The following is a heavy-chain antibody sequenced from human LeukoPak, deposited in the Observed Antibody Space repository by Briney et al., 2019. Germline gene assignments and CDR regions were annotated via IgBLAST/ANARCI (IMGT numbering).Heavy chain of an antibody. V-gene: IGHV3-21*01. D-gene: IGHD2-2*01. J-gene: IGHJ4*02. Sequence: GGSLRLSCAASGFTFSSYSMNWVRQAPGKGLEWVSSISSSSSYIYYADSVKGRFTISRDNAKNSLYLQMNSLRAEDTAVYYCARSPRNIVVVPAAPDYWGEGPLVTVSS. CDR1: GFTFSSYS. CDR3: ARSPRNIVVVPAAPDY. CDR2: ISSSSSYI.